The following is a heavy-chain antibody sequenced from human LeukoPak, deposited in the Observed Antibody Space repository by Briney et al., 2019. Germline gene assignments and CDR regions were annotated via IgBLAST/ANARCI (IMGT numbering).Heavy chain of an antibody. J-gene: IGHJ4*02. CDR3: ARDIAPPTIFGVVIYHLDY. CDR1: GGTFSSYA. V-gene: IGHV1-69*01. CDR2: IIPIFGTA. D-gene: IGHD3-3*01. Sequence: SVKVSCKASGGTFSSYAISWVRQAPGQGLEWMGGIIPIFGTANYAQKLQGRVTITADESTSTAYMELSSLRSEDTAVYSCARDIAPPTIFGVVIYHLDYWGQGTLVTVSS.